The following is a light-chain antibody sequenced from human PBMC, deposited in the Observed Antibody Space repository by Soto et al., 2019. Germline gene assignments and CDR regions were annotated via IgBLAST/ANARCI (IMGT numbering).Light chain of an antibody. CDR3: EQYNNWPLD. CDR2: GAS. CDR1: QSVSSN. V-gene: IGKV3-15*01. J-gene: IGKJ4*01. Sequence: EIVMTKSPATLSVSPGERATLSCRASQSVSSNLAWYQQKPGQAPRLLIYGASTRATGIPARFSGSGSGTEFTLTISSLQSEVFAVYSSEQYNNWPLDFVAGTKV.